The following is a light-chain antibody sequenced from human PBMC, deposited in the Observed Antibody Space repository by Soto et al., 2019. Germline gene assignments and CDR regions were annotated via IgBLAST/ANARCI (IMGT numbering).Light chain of an antibody. J-gene: IGKJ2*01. CDR1: QCVSSN. CDR2: GAS. Sequence: EIVMTQSPATLSVSPGERATLSCRASQCVSSNLAWYQKKPGQAPRLLIYGASTRATGIPARFSGRGSGTEFTLTISSLQSEDFVVYYCQQYKNWPPEYTFGQGTKLEIK. CDR3: QQYKNWPPEYT. V-gene: IGKV3-15*01.